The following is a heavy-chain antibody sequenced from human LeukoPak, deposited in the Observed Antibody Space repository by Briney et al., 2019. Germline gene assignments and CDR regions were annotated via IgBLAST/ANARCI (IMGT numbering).Heavy chain of an antibody. CDR1: GGSFSGYY. CDR2: INHSGST. D-gene: IGHD2-2*02. Sequence: PSETLSLTCAVYGGSFSGYYWSWIRQPPGKGLEWIGEINHSGSTNYNPSLKSRATISVDTSKNQFSLKLSSVTAADTAVYYCARGSYCSSTSCYTRHKYYYYGMDVWGQGTTVTVSS. V-gene: IGHV4-34*01. CDR3: ARGSYCSSTSCYTRHKYYYYGMDV. J-gene: IGHJ6*02.